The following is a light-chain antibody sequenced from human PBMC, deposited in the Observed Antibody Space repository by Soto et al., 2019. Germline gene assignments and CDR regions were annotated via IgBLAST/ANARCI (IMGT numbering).Light chain of an antibody. Sequence: QSALTQPPSVSGAPGQRVTISCTGTSSNIGAGYDVNWYQHLPGAAPKLLIYTNGNRPSGVPDRFSGSKSGTSASLAITGLQDEDEADYYCQSYDSGLSGSVFGGGTKLTVL. CDR3: QSYDSGLSGSV. CDR2: TNG. J-gene: IGLJ3*02. V-gene: IGLV1-40*01. CDR1: SSNIGAGYD.